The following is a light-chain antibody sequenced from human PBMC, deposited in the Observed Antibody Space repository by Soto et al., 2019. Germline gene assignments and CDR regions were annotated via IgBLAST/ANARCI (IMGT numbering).Light chain of an antibody. Sequence: QSALTQPASVPGSPGQSITISCTGTSSDIGGYNYVSWYQQHPGKAPKLMIYDVSNRPSGVSNRFSGSKSGNTASLTISGLQAEDEADYYCSSYTSSRSYVFGTGTKLTVL. CDR3: SSYTSSRSYV. J-gene: IGLJ1*01. CDR1: SSDIGGYNY. V-gene: IGLV2-14*01. CDR2: DVS.